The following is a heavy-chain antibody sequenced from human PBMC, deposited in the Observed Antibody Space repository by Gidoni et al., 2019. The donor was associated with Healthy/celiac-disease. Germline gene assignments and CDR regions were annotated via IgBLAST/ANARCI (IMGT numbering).Heavy chain of an antibody. D-gene: IGHD2-15*01. V-gene: IGHV3-11*06. CDR3: ARSAVVVVAATLNNWYFDL. CDR1: AFTFSDYY. CDR2: ISSSSSYT. J-gene: IGHJ2*01. Sequence: QVQLVESGGGFVKPGVSLRLSCPALAFTFSDYYMSWIRPAPGKGLEWVSYISSSSSYTNYADSVKGRFTISRDNAKNSLYLQMNSLRAEDTAVYYCARSAVVVVAATLNNWYFDLWGRGTLVTVCS.